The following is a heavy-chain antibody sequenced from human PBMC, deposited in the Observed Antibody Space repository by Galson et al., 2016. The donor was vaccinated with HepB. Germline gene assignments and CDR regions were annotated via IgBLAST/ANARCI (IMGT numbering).Heavy chain of an antibody. CDR2: TFYRSKWFH. V-gene: IGHV6-1*01. J-gene: IGHJ5*02. CDR1: GDSVSSNRVA. D-gene: IGHD5-24*01. CDR3: ATDHYNSFEP. Sequence: CAISGDSVSSNRVAWNWIRQSPSRGLEWLGRTFYRSKWFHEYSGSVKTRISITPDTAKNQFSLLLNSTTPEDSAVYYCATDHYNSFEPWGPGTQVTVSS.